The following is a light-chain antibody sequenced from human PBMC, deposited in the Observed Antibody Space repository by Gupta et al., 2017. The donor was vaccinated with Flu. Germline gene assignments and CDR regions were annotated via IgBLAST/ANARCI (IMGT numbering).Light chain of an antibody. CDR1: NIGKKY. J-gene: IGLJ1*01. Sequence: GGDNIGKKYVHWYQQKPGQAPVLVVYDNDRPSGIPGRFSGSNSGHTATLTISRVEAGDEADYYCQVCDNSLDPYVFGSGTKLTVL. CDR2: DN. V-gene: IGLV3-21*02. CDR3: QVCDNSLDPYV.